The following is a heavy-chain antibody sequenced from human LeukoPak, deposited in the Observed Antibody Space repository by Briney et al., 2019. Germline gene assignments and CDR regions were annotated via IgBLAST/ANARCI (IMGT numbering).Heavy chain of an antibody. Sequence: GGSLRLSCAASRFTFSTYSMNWVRQAPGKGLEWVSSISSRGTYIYYADSVKGRFTISRDNSKNTLYLQMNSLRAEDTAVYYCAKSSPPPLRYWGQGTLVTVSS. J-gene: IGHJ4*02. CDR1: RFTFSTYS. V-gene: IGHV3-21*04. CDR3: AKSSPPPLRY. CDR2: ISSRGTYI.